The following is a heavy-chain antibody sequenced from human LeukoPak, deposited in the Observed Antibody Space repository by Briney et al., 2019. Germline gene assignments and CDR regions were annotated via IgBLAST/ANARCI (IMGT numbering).Heavy chain of an antibody. CDR1: GFTFSSYS. D-gene: IGHD6-13*01. V-gene: IGHV3-21*01. Sequence: SGGSLRLSCAASGFTFSSYSMNWVRQAPGKGLEWVSSISSSSSYIYYADSVKGRFTISRDNAKNSLYLQMNSLRAEDTAVYYCARDVNEAAAGTMGYGGQGTLVTVSS. J-gene: IGHJ4*02. CDR2: ISSSSSYI. CDR3: ARDVNEAAAGTMGY.